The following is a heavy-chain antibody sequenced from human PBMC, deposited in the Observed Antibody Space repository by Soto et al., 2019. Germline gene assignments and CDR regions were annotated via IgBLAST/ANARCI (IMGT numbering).Heavy chain of an antibody. Sequence: KSGGSLRLSCAASGFTFSDYYMSWIRQAPGKGLEWVSYISSRNDYTNYADSVKGRFTISRDNAKNSLYLQMSSLRADDTAIYYCARSVVSSTRFDPWGQGTMVTVYS. CDR3: ARSVVSSTRFDP. D-gene: IGHD2-15*01. CDR2: ISSRNDYT. J-gene: IGHJ5*02. V-gene: IGHV3-11*06. CDR1: GFTFSDYY.